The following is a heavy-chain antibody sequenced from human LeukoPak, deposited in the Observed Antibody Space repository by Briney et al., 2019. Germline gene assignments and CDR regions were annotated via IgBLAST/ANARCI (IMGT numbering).Heavy chain of an antibody. D-gene: IGHD5-12*01. V-gene: IGHV1-2*02. Sequence: ASVKVSCKASGYTFTGYYMHWVRQAPGRGLEWMGWINPNSGGTNYAQKFQGRVTMTRDTSISTAYMELSRLRSDDTAVYYCARDPGGYSGYEFDYWGQGTLVTVSS. CDR3: ARDPGGYSGYEFDY. CDR2: INPNSGGT. CDR1: GYTFTGYY. J-gene: IGHJ4*02.